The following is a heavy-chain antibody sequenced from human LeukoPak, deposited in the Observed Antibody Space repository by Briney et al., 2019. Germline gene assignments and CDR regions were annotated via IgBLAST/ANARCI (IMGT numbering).Heavy chain of an antibody. CDR1: GGSVTSGSYY. J-gene: IGHJ4*02. Sequence: SETLSPTCTVSGGSVTSGSYYWNWMRQPAGKGLEWIGRLYTSGSTNYNSSLKSRVTMSIDPSKSQFSLKLRTVTAADTAVYYCARHGGDSGYSAFDYWGQGTLVSVSS. V-gene: IGHV4-61*02. CDR3: ARHGGDSGYSAFDY. D-gene: IGHD3-22*01. CDR2: LYTSGST.